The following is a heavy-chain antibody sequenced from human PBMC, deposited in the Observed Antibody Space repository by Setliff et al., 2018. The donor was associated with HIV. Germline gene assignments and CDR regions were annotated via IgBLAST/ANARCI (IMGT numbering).Heavy chain of an antibody. D-gene: IGHD4-17*01. CDR2: IRNKVNSYTT. CDR3: ARGPGSGDYSYYFDY. V-gene: IGHV3-72*01. J-gene: IGHJ4*02. CDR1: RFIFSDHY. Sequence: GGSLRLSCVVSRFIFSDHYMDWVRQAPGKGLEWVARIRNKVNSYTTEYVASVKGRFTISRDDSENSLYLQMNSLKTEDTAVYYCARGPGSGDYSYYFDYWGQGTLVTVSS.